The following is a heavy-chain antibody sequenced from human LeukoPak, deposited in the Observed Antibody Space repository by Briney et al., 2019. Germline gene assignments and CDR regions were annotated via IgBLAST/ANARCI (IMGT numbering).Heavy chain of an antibody. D-gene: IGHD3-10*01. J-gene: IGHJ4*02. Sequence: GGSLRLSCAASGFTVSSNYMSWVRQAPGKGLEWVSVIYSGGSTYYADSVKGRFTISRDNSKNTLYLQMNSLRAEDTAVYYCARSLIKGSGSYYNVGYWGQGTLVTVSS. CDR1: GFTVSSNY. V-gene: IGHV3-66*01. CDR2: IYSGGST. CDR3: ARSLIKGSGSYYNVGY.